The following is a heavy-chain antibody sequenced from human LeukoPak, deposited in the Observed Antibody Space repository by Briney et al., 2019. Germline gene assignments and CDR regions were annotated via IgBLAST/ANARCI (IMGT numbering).Heavy chain of an antibody. CDR1: GFTFSSYA. J-gene: IGHJ6*02. CDR2: ISGSGGST. V-gene: IGHV3-23*01. D-gene: IGHD3-10*01. CDR3: AKGVIGYYYYYGMDV. Sequence: GGSLRLSCAASGFTFSSYAMSWVRQAPGKGLEWVTAISGSGGSTYYADSVKGRFTISRDNSKNTLYLQMNSLRAEDTAVYYCAKGVIGYYYYYGMDVWGQGTTVTVSS.